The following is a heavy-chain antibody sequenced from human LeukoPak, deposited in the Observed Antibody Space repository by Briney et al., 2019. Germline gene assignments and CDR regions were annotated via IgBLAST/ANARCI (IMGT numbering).Heavy chain of an antibody. CDR2: IYHSGST. V-gene: IGHV4-39*07. D-gene: IGHD1-26*01. CDR1: GASITTSTYC. CDR3: ARSYSGSFLY. J-gene: IGHJ1*01. Sequence: SETLSLTCTVSGASITTSTYCWGWIRQPPGKGLEWIGSIYHSGSTYYNPSLKSRVTISADTSKNQFSLKLSSVTAADTAVYYCARSYSGSFLYWGQGSLVTVSS.